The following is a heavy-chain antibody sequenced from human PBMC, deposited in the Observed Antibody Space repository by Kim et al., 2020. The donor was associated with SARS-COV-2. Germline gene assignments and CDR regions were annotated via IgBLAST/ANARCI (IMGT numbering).Heavy chain of an antibody. V-gene: IGHV4-59*08. CDR1: GGSISSYY. D-gene: IGHD3-3*01. Sequence: SETLSLTCTVSGGSISSYYWSWIRQPPGKGLEWIGYIYYSGSTNYNPSLKSRVTISVDTSKNQFSLKLSSVTAADTAVYYCARHTNTHTIFGVVIISGAFDIWGQGTMVTVSS. CDR3: ARHTNTHTIFGVVIISGAFDI. J-gene: IGHJ3*02. CDR2: IYYSGST.